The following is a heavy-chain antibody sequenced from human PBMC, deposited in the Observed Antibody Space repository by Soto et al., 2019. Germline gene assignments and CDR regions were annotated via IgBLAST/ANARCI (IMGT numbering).Heavy chain of an antibody. V-gene: IGHV1-18*01. Sequence: ASVKVSCTASGYTFTSYGISWVRQAPGQGLEWMGWISAYNGNTNYAQKLQGRVTMTTDTSTSTAYMELRSLRSDDTAVYYCAREYYDFWSGRYMDVWGKGTTVTVSS. D-gene: IGHD3-3*01. J-gene: IGHJ6*03. CDR1: GYTFTSYG. CDR2: ISAYNGNT. CDR3: AREYYDFWSGRYMDV.